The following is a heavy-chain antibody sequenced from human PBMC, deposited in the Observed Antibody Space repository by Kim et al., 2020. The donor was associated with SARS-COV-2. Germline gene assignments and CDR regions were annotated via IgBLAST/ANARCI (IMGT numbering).Heavy chain of an antibody. CDR2: IRFGGTTI. CDR1: GFTFSTYS. V-gene: IGHV3-48*02. Sequence: GGSLRLSCAASGFTFSTYSMNWARQAPGKGLEWVAYIRFGGTTIYYADSVRGRFTISRDDATNSLYLEMNNLSEDDTAVYYCTRDPHALDFWGRGTLVTV. D-gene: IGHD2-2*01. J-gene: IGHJ4*02. CDR3: TRDPHALDF.